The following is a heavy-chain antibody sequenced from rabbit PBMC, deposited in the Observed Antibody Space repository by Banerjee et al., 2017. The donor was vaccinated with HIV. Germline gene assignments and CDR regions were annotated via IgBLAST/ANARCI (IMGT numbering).Heavy chain of an antibody. V-gene: IGHV1S40*01. J-gene: IGHJ3*01. D-gene: IGHD6-1*01. CDR2: IYTGKGST. Sequence: QSLEESGGDLVKPGASLTLTCTASGFSFSSSYYMCWVRQAPGKGLEWIGIIYTGKGSTDYASWVKGRFTISKTSSTTVTPQMTSLTAADTATYFCARRYTGYAAAKLWGQGTLVTVS. CDR3: ARRYTGYAAAKL. CDR1: GFSFSSSYY.